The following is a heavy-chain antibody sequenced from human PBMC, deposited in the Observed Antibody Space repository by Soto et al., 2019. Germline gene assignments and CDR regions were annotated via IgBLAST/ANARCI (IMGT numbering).Heavy chain of an antibody. V-gene: IGHV4-34*01. D-gene: IGHD6-13*01. Sequence: SETLSLTCPVYGGSFSGYYWSWIRQPPGKGLEWIGEINHSGRTNYNPSLKSRVTISVDTSKNQFSLKLSSVTADDTAVYYCARGSAAAYIPYYYYYGMDVWGQGTPVTVSS. J-gene: IGHJ6*02. CDR3: ARGSAAAYIPYYYYYGMDV. CDR1: GGSFSGYY. CDR2: INHSGRT.